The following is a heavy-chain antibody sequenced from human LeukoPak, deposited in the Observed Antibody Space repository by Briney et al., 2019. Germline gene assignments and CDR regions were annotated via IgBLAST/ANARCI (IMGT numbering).Heavy chain of an antibody. CDR2: IYYSGST. CDR1: XGSIXXXSYY. V-gene: IGHV4-39*01. CDR3: ARYNWNYVGRYYGMDV. D-gene: IGHD1-7*01. J-gene: IGHJ6*02. Sequence: XSXTXXXXXGSIXXXSYYWGWIXQPPGKGVEWIGSIYYSGSTYYNPSLKSRVTISVDTSKTQFSLKLSSVTAADTAVYYCARYNWNYVGRYYGMDVWGQGTTVTVSS.